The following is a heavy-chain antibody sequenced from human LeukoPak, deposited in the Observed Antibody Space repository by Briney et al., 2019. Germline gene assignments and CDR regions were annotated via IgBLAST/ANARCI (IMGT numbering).Heavy chain of an antibody. CDR3: ARVGQLYYYYYMDV. CDR1: GGSISSSNYF. Sequence: SETLSLTCTVSGGSISSSNYFWGWIRQPPGKGLEWIGSIYYSGSAYYNPSLKSRVTMSVDTSKNQFSLKLSSVTAADTAVYYCARVGQLYYYYYMDVRGKGTTVTVSS. D-gene: IGHD6-13*01. J-gene: IGHJ6*03. CDR2: IYYSGSA. V-gene: IGHV4-39*07.